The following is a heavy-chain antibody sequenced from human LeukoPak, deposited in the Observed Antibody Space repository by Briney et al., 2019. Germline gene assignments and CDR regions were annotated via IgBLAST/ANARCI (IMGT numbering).Heavy chain of an antibody. D-gene: IGHD6-13*01. V-gene: IGHV3-53*05. J-gene: IGHJ6*03. CDR3: ARGFRSSSGRLPQLYYYYYMDV. Sequence: GGSLRLSCAASGFTVSSNYMSWVRQAPGKGLEWVSEIYSDGSTYYAASVKGRFSISRGNSKNTLYLQMGSLRPEDMAVYYCARGFRSSSGRLPQLYYYYYMDVWGKGTTVTVSS. CDR2: IYSDGST. CDR1: GFTVSSNY.